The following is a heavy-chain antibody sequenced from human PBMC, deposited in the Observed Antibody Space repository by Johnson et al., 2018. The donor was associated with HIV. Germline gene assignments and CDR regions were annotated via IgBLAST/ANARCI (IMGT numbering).Heavy chain of an antibody. D-gene: IGHD5-12*01. CDR3: ARDQGYNGFEPDAFDI. V-gene: IGHV3-30*04. CDR2: ISYDGNNR. Sequence: QVQLVESGGGVVQPGRSLRLSCAASGFTFSTYAMHWVRQAPGKGLEWVAVISYDGNNRYYVDSVKGRFTISRDNSKNTLYLQMNSLRAEDTAVYFCARDQGYNGFEPDAFDIWGRGTMVTVSS. J-gene: IGHJ3*02. CDR1: GFTFSTYA.